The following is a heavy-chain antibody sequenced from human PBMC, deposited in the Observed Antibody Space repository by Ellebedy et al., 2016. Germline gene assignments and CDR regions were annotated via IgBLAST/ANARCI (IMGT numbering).Heavy chain of an antibody. Sequence: SETLSLTXTVSGGSISSYYWSWIRQPPGKGLEWIGYIYYSGSTNYNPSLKSRVTISVDTSKNQFSLKLSSVTAADTAVYYCARSGYDYVWGSLDYWGQGTLVTVSS. CDR3: ARSGYDYVWGSLDY. V-gene: IGHV4-59*08. CDR2: IYYSGST. D-gene: IGHD3-16*01. CDR1: GGSISSYY. J-gene: IGHJ4*02.